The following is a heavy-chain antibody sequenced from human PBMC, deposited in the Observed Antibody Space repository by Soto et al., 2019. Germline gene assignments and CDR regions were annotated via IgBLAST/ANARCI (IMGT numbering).Heavy chain of an antibody. CDR2: IYYSGST. CDR3: AAQTSTIFGVVTPGWFDP. CDR1: GGSVSSGSYY. Sequence: SETLSLTCTVSGGSVSSGSYYWSWIRQPPGKGLEWIGYIYYSGSTNYNPSLKSRVTISVDTSKNQFSLKLSSVTAADTAVYYCAAQTSTIFGVVTPGWFDPWGQGTMVTVSS. J-gene: IGHJ5*02. D-gene: IGHD3-3*01. V-gene: IGHV4-61*01.